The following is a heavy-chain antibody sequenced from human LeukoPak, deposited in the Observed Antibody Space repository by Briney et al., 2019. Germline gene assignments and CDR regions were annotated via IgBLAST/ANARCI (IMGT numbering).Heavy chain of an antibody. CDR3: ARGGTFDY. CDR2: ISSNGGST. J-gene: IGHJ4*02. D-gene: IGHD1-1*01. CDR1: GFTLSSYA. V-gene: IGHV3-64*01. Sequence: GGSLRLSCAASGFTLSSYAMHWVRQAPGKGLEYVSAISSNGGSTYYANSVKGRFTISRDNSKNTLYLQMGSLRAEDMAVYYCARGGTFDYWGQGTLVTVSS.